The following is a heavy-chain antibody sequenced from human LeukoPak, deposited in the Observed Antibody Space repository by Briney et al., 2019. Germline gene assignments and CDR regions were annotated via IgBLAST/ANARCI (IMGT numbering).Heavy chain of an antibody. D-gene: IGHD5/OR15-5a*01. CDR3: ARRVITSPISYCYMDD. J-gene: IGHJ6*03. V-gene: IGHV1-18*01. CDR1: GYIFTSYG. Sequence: ASVKVSCKASGYIFTSYGISWVRQAPGQGLEWMGWINAYNGNTKYAQKLQDRVTMTRDTSTNTAYMELGSVRSDDTAVYYCARRVITSPISYCYMDDWGKGTTVTVSS. CDR2: INAYNGNT.